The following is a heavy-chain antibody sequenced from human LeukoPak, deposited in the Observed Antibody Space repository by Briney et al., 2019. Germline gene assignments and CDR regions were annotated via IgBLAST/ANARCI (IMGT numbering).Heavy chain of an antibody. CDR2: INPNSGGT. CDR3: ARDHYGEHDKRFDP. D-gene: IGHD4-17*01. V-gene: IGHV1-2*04. CDR1: GYTFTGYY. Sequence: ASVKVSCKASGYTFTGYYMHWVRQAPGQGLEWMGWINPNSGGTNYAQKFQGWVTMTRDTSISTAYMELSRLRSDDTAVYYCARDHYGEHDKRFDPWGQGTLVTVSS. J-gene: IGHJ5*02.